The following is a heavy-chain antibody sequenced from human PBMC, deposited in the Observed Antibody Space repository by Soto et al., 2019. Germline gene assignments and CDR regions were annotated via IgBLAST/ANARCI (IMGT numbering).Heavy chain of an antibody. Sequence: QVQLQQWGAGLLKPSETLSLTCAVYGGSFSGYYWSWIRQPPGKGLEWIGEINHSGSTTYNPSLKSRVTRSVDSSKNQFSLKLSSVAAADTAVYYCARGQYSTGGSSPRDEYFQHWGQGTLVTVSS. J-gene: IGHJ1*01. D-gene: IGHD6-6*01. CDR2: INHSGST. V-gene: IGHV4-34*01. CDR3: ARGQYSTGGSSPRDEYFQH. CDR1: GGSFSGYY.